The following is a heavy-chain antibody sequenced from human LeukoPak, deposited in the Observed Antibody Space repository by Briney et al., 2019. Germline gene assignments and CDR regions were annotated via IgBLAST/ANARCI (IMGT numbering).Heavy chain of an antibody. CDR2: IYTSGST. CDR1: GGSISSGSYY. V-gene: IGHV4-61*02. D-gene: IGHD3-10*01. CDR3: ARAVTMAYYMDV. J-gene: IGHJ6*03. Sequence: KPSQTLSLTCTVSGGSISSGSYYWSWIRQPAGKGLEWIGRIYTSGSTNYNPSLKSRVTISVDTSKNQFSLKLSSVTAADTAVYYCARAVTMAYYMDVWGKGTTVTISS.